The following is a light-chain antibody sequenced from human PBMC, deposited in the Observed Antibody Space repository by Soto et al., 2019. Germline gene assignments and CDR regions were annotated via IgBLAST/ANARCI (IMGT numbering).Light chain of an antibody. J-gene: IGKJ5*01. V-gene: IGKV3-20*01. CDR1: QSVSSSY. CDR3: MQSTQLPPT. CDR2: GAS. Sequence: DIVMTQSPLSLPVTPGEPASISCRASQSVSSSYLAWYQQKPGQAPRLLIYGASSRATGIPDRFSGSGSGTDFTLEISRVETDDVGIYYCMQSTQLPPTFGQGTRLEIK.